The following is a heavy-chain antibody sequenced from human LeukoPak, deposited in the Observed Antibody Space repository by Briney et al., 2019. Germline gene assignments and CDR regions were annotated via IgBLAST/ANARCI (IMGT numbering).Heavy chain of an antibody. V-gene: IGHV3-30*02. D-gene: IGHD3-3*01. J-gene: IGHJ1*01. CDR3: ANGIARFLEWLSSAEYFQH. CDR2: IRSDGSIR. Sequence: GGSLRLSCAASGFTFSSFGIHWVRQAPGKGLEWVAFIRSDGSIRYYADSVKGRFTISRDNSKNTLYLQMNSLRAEDTAVYYCANGIARFLEWLSSAEYFQHWGQGTLVTVSS. CDR1: GFTFSSFG.